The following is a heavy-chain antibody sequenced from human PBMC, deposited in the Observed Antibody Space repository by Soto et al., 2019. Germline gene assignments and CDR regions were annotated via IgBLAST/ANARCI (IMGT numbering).Heavy chain of an antibody. CDR2: TYYRSNWSN. V-gene: IGHV6-1*01. CDR1: GYSGSSNSAA. J-gene: IGHJ6*02. Sequence: QTRTLTGAISGYSGSSNSAAFNCIRHSPSRCLELLGRTYYRSNWSNDYAVSVKIRITINPDTSKNQFSLQLYSVTPEDTAVYYCAGVSWFRGMDVWGQGTPVTVSS. CDR3: AGVSWFRGMDV. D-gene: IGHD3-10*01.